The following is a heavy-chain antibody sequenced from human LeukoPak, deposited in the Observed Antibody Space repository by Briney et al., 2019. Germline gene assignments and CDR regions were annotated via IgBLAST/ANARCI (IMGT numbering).Heavy chain of an antibody. V-gene: IGHV3-7*03. CDR1: GFTFGKYW. CDR3: ARARTFDY. J-gene: IGHJ4*02. CDR2: IKLDGSEK. D-gene: IGHD1-14*01. Sequence: GGSLRLSCVASGFTFGKYWMSWVRQAPGKGLEWVANIKLDGSEKNYVDSVKGRFTISRDNTKNSLYLQMNSLRAEDTAVYYCARARTFDYWGQGTLVTVSS.